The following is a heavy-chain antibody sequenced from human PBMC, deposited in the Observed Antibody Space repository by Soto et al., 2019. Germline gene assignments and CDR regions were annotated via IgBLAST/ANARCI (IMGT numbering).Heavy chain of an antibody. CDR3: ARVLYYYDSSGDTGADAFDI. CDR1: GGSISSYY. J-gene: IGHJ3*02. V-gene: IGHV4-59*01. CDR2: IYYSGST. D-gene: IGHD3-22*01. Sequence: SETVSLTCTVSGGSISSYYWSWIRQPPGKGLEWIGYIYYSGSTNYNPSLKSRVTISVDTSKNQFSLKLSSVTAADTAVYYCARVLYYYDSSGDTGADAFDIWGQGTMVTVSS.